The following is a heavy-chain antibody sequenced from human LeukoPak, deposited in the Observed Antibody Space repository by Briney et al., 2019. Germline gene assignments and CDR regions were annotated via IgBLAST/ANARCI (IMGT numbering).Heavy chain of an antibody. CDR2: IYSGGSI. V-gene: IGHV3-66*01. CDR1: GFTVSSNY. J-gene: IGHJ4*02. D-gene: IGHD6-19*01. Sequence: GGSLRLSCAASGFTVSSNYMSWVRQAPGKGLEWVSFIYSGGSIYYADSVKGRFTISRDNSKNMLYLKMKSLRAEDTDVYYCARERNLEIAVAGTIFNYWGQGALVTVSS. CDR3: ARERNLEIAVAGTIFNY.